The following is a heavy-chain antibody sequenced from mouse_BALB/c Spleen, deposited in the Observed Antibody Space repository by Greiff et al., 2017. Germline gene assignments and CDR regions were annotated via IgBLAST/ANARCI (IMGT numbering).Heavy chain of an antibody. CDR2: IDPANGNT. J-gene: IGHJ1*01. D-gene: IGHD1-1*01. CDR3: ASSSWYFDV. CDR1: GFNIKDTY. Sequence: VQLQQSGAELVKPGASVKLSCTASGFNIKDTYMHWVKQRPEQGLEWIGRIDPANGNTKYDPKFQGKATITADTSSNTAYLQLSSLTSEDTAVYYCASSSWYFDVWGAGTTVTVSS. V-gene: IGHV14-3*02.